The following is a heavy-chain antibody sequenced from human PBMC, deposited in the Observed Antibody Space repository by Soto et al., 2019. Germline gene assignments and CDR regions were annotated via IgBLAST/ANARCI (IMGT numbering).Heavy chain of an antibody. J-gene: IGHJ5*02. Sequence: SETLSLTCTVSGGSISSGDYYWSWIRQPPGKGPEWIGYIYYSGSTYYNPSLKSRVTISVDTSKNQFSLKLSSVTAADTAVYYCARDRDYDFWSGYQDNWFDPWGQGTLVTVSS. CDR3: ARDRDYDFWSGYQDNWFDP. V-gene: IGHV4-30-4*01. D-gene: IGHD3-3*01. CDR1: GGSISSGDYY. CDR2: IYYSGST.